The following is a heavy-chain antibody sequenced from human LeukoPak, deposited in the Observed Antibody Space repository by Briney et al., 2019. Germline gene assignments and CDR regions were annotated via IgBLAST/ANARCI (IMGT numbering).Heavy chain of an antibody. D-gene: IGHD5-18*01. J-gene: IGHJ4*02. V-gene: IGHV4-59*01. CDR3: ARGVGIQRWSFFFDY. CDR2: IDYSGST. CDR1: DGSLNGYY. Sequence: SETLSLTCTVSDGSLNGYYWTWIRQTPGKGLEWIGYIDYSGSTDYNSSLKSRVTFSLDPTNNQVSLQLNSLTAADTAIYYCARGVGIQRWSFFFDYWGQGILVSVSS.